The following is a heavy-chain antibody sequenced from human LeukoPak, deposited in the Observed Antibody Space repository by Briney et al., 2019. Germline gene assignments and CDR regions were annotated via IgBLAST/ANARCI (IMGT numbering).Heavy chain of an antibody. Sequence: SVTLSLTCTVSGGSISSSSHYWGWIRQPPGKGLEWIGSIYYSGSTIYNPSLRSRVTISVDTSKNQFSLKLDSVTAADTAVYYCVRDRELTYWSQGTLVTVSS. J-gene: IGHJ4*02. D-gene: IGHD1-26*01. V-gene: IGHV4-39*07. CDR2: IYYSGST. CDR1: GGSISSSSHY. CDR3: VRDRELTY.